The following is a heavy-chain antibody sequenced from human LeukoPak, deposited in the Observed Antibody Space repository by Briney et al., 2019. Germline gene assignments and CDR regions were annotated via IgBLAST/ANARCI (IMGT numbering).Heavy chain of an antibody. CDR2: IYPGDSDT. D-gene: IGHD3-22*01. J-gene: IGHJ5*02. CDR3: ARRYYYDSSGYGFDP. CDR1: GYSFTSYW. V-gene: IGHV5-51*01. Sequence: GESLKISCKGSGYSFTSYWIGWVRQVPGKGLEWMGIIYPGDSDTRYSPSFQGQVTISADKSISTAYLQWSSLKASDTAMYYCARRYYYDSSGYGFDPWGQGTLVTVSS.